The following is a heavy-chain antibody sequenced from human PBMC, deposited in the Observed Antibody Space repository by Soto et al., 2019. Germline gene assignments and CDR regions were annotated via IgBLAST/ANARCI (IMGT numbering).Heavy chain of an antibody. J-gene: IGHJ6*02. Sequence: QEQRLQSGAEVRKPGSSVKVSCKASGGTFNNYAVSWVRQAPGQGLEWMGGIIPMFETVNYAQRFQGRLTIAADESTSTAYMELTSLTSADTAIYFCARGLRTGKYEMDVWGQGTPVTVSS. V-gene: IGHV1-69*01. CDR1: GGTFNNYA. CDR2: IIPMFETV. D-gene: IGHD2-15*01. CDR3: ARGLRTGKYEMDV.